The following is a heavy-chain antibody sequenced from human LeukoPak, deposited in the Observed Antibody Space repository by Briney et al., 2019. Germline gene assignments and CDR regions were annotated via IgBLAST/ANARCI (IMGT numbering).Heavy chain of an antibody. J-gene: IGHJ4*02. CDR3: ARDSLNSGTYYNLPFDY. D-gene: IGHD3-10*01. CDR2: ISGGGSTM. V-gene: IGHV3-48*03. CDR1: GFTSSSYE. Sequence: GGSLRLSCAASGFTSSSYEMNWVRQAPGKGLEWVSYISGGGSTMYYADSVKGRFTISRDNAKNSLYLQMNILRAEDTAVYYCARDSLNSGTYYNLPFDYWGQGTLVTVSS.